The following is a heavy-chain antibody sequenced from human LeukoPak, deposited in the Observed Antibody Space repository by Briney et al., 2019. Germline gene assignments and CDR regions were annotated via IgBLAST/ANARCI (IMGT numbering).Heavy chain of an antibody. CDR3: ARTYDFGRGPPGDAFDN. J-gene: IGHJ3*02. Sequence: GGSLRLPCAASGFTFSSYGMHWVRQAPGKGLEWVAFIRYDGSNKYYADSVKGRFTISRDNSKNTLYLQMNSLRAEDTAVYYCARTYDFGRGPPGDAFDNWGPGTSVIVSS. CDR1: GFTFSSYG. V-gene: IGHV3-30*02. D-gene: IGHD3-3*01. CDR2: IRYDGSNK.